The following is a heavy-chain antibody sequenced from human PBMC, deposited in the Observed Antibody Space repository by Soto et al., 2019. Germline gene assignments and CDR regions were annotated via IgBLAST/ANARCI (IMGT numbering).Heavy chain of an antibody. CDR1: GGFVSSGSYY. D-gene: IGHD2-21*02. V-gene: IGHV4-34*01. Sequence: QVQLQQWGAGLLKPSETLSLTCAVYGGFVSSGSYYWSWIRQPPGKGLEWIGEMSHSGGTHFNPSLKSRLTISVDTSKNQFSLKMSSVTAADTALYYCARVERGTAKTVVDAFDIWGPGTMVTVSS. CDR2: MSHSGGT. J-gene: IGHJ3*02. CDR3: ARVERGTAKTVVDAFDI.